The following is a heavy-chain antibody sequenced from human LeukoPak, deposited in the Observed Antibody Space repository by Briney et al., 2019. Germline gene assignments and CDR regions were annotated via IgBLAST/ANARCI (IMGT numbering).Heavy chain of an antibody. D-gene: IGHD3-22*01. Sequence: ASVKVSCKASGYTFTSYDINWVRQATGQGLEWMGWMNPNSGNTGYAQKFQGRATMTRNTSISTAYMELSSLRSEDTAVYYCARAYYYDSSGYYSDWFDPWGQGTLVTVSS. CDR1: GYTFTSYD. CDR2: MNPNSGNT. V-gene: IGHV1-8*01. CDR3: ARAYYYDSSGYYSDWFDP. J-gene: IGHJ5*02.